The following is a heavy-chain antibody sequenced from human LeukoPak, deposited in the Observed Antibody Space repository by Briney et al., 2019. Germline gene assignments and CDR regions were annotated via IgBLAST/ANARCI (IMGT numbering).Heavy chain of an antibody. D-gene: IGHD1-20*01. J-gene: IGHJ4*02. CDR2: IYSGGST. Sequence: GSLRLSCAASGFTFGSYGMHWLRQAPGKGLEWVSVIYSGGSTYYADSVKGRFTISRHNSKNTLYLQMNSLRAEDTAVYYCAGARITGTTSAFDYWGQGTLVTVSS. CDR1: GFTFGSYG. CDR3: AGARITGTTSAFDY. V-gene: IGHV3-53*04.